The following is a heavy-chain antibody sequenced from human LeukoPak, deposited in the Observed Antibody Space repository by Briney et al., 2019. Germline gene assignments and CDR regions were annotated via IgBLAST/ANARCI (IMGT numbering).Heavy chain of an antibody. CDR1: GGSISSGGYY. D-gene: IGHD6-19*01. Sequence: SETLSLTCTVSGGSISSGGYYWSWIRQHPGKGLEWIGYIYYSGSTYYNPSLKSRVTISVDTSKNQFSLKLSSVTAADTAVYYCARGYSSGWGLYWYFDLWGRGTLVTVSS. CDR2: IYYSGST. J-gene: IGHJ2*01. CDR3: ARGYSSGWGLYWYFDL. V-gene: IGHV4-31*03.